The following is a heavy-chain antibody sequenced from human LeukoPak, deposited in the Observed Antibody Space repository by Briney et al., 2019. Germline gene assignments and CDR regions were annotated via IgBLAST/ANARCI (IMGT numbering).Heavy chain of an antibody. J-gene: IGHJ6*02. V-gene: IGHV3-21*01. D-gene: IGHD3-9*01. Sequence: GRSLRLSSAASAFTFSSYSMNWVRQAPGKGLDRVSSISSSSSYIYYADSVKGRFTISRDNAKNSLYLQMNSLRADDTAVYYCASVGYFDWLSRHYSYGMDVWGQGTTVTVSS. CDR3: ASVGYFDWLSRHYSYGMDV. CDR1: AFTFSSYS. CDR2: ISSSSSYI.